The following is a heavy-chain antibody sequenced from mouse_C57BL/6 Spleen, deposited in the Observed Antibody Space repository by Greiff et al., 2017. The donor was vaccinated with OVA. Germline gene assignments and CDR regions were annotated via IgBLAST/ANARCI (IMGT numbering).Heavy chain of an antibody. Sequence: VQLQQPGAELVMPGASVKLSCKASSYTFTSYWMHWVKQRPGQGLEWIGEIDPSDSYTNYNQKFKGKSTLTVDKSSSTAYMQLSSLTSEDSAVYYCARSGDYDSYWGQGTTLTVSS. CDR2: IDPSDSYT. V-gene: IGHV1-69*01. CDR1: SYTFTSYW. D-gene: IGHD2-4*01. J-gene: IGHJ2*01. CDR3: ARSGDYDSY.